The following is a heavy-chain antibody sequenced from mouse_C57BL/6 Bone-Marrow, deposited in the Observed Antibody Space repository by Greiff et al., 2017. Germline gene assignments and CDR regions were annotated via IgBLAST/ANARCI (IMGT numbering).Heavy chain of an antibody. J-gene: IGHJ2*01. CDR2: IDPSDSYT. D-gene: IGHD2-4*01. CDR3: ARGGYDYDYYDVDY. CDR1: GYTFTSYW. V-gene: IGHV1-69*01. Sequence: QVQLQQPGAELVMPGASVKLSCKASGYTFTSYWMHWVKQRPGQGLEWIGEIDPSDSYTNYNQKFKGKSTLTVDKSSSTAYMQLRSLTSEDSAVYYCARGGYDYDYYDVDYWGQGTTLTVSS.